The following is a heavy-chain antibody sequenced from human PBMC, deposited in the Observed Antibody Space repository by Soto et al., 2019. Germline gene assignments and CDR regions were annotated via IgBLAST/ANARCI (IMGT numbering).Heavy chain of an antibody. V-gene: IGHV4-59*01. Sequence: SETLSLTCTVSGGSISSYYGSWIRQPPGKGLEWIGYIYYSGSTNCNPSLKSRVTISVDTSKNQFSLKLSSVTAADTAVYYCARSSSLTGYYYYYYYMDVWGKGTTVTVSS. D-gene: IGHD3-9*01. CDR1: GGSISSYY. CDR3: ARSSSLTGYYYYYYYMDV. CDR2: IYYSGST. J-gene: IGHJ6*03.